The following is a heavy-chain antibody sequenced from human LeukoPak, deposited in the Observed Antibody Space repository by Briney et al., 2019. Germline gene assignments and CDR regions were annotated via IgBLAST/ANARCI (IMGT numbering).Heavy chain of an antibody. CDR3: ARHLPSPEIEQSSNFDY. D-gene: IGHD6-6*01. CDR1: GGSISSGSYY. CDR2: IYYSGST. V-gene: IGHV4-61*01. Sequence: PSQTLSLTCTVSGGSISSGSYYWSWIRQPPGKGLEWIGYIYYSGSTNYNPSLKSRVTISVDTSKNQFSLKLSSVTAADTAVYYCARHLPSPEIEQSSNFDYWGQGTLVTVSS. J-gene: IGHJ4*02.